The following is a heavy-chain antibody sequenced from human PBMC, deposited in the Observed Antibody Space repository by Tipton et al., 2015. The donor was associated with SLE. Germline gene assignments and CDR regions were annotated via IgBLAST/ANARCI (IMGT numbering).Heavy chain of an antibody. Sequence: LRLSCTVSGGSISSHYWSWIRRPPGKALEWIAYINYSGSTNYNPPLKSRVTMSVDTSKNQFSLKLSSVTAADTAVYYCARRRGSSWYEDYFDYWGQGTLVTVSS. CDR3: ARRRGSSWYEDYFDY. V-gene: IGHV4-59*11. D-gene: IGHD6-13*01. CDR2: INYSGST. J-gene: IGHJ4*02. CDR1: GGSISSHY.